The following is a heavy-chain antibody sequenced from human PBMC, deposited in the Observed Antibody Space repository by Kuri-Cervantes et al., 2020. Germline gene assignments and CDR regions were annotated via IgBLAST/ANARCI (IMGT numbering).Heavy chain of an antibody. CDR1: GGTFSSYA. CDR3: ARGCRSYSSGYYYVY. D-gene: IGHD3-22*01. J-gene: IGHJ4*02. Sequence: SVKVSCKASGGTFSSYAISWVRQAPGQGLEWMGGIIPIFGTANYAQKFQGRVTITTDAAMSTAYMELSSLRSEDTAVYYCARGCRSYSSGYYYVYWGQGTMVTVSS. CDR2: IIPIFGTA. V-gene: IGHV1-69*05.